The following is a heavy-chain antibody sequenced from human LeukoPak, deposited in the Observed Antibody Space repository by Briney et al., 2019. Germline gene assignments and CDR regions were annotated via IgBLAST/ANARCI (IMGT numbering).Heavy chain of an antibody. J-gene: IGHJ4*02. CDR3: ARDRSDYYGNFDY. V-gene: IGHV4-34*01. CDR1: GGSFSGYY. D-gene: IGHD3-10*01. CDR2: IYYSGST. Sequence: PSETLSLTCAVYGGSFSGYYWSWIRQPPGKGLEWIGSIYYSGSTYYNPSLKSRVTISVDTSKNQFSLKLSSVTAADTAVYYCARDRSDYYGNFDYWGQGTLVTVSS.